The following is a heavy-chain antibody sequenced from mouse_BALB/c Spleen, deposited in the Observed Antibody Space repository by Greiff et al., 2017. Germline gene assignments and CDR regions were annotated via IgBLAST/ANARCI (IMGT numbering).Heavy chain of an antibody. CDR2: ISSGGSYT. D-gene: IGHD2-1*01. Sequence: DVQLVESGGGLVKPGGSLKLSCAASGFTFSSYAMSWVRQTPEKRLEWVATISSGGSYTYYPDSVKGRFTISRDNAKNTLYLQMSSLRSEDTAMYYCARGNGNYDYWGQGTTLTVAS. J-gene: IGHJ2*01. CDR3: ARGNGNYDY. CDR1: GFTFSSYA. V-gene: IGHV5-9-3*01.